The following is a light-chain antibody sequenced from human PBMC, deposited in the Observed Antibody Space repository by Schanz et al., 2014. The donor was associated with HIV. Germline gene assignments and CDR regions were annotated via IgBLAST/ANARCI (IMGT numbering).Light chain of an antibody. CDR1: QGIGND. J-gene: IGKJ3*01. CDR2: AAS. V-gene: IGKV1-17*01. Sequence: DIQMTQSPSSLSASVGDRVTITCRASQGIGNDLGWYQQRPGKAPKRLIYAASTLQSGVPSRFVGGGSGTEFTLTISSLQPEDFATYYCQQSYTTPRTFGPGTKVDI. CDR3: QQSYTTPRT.